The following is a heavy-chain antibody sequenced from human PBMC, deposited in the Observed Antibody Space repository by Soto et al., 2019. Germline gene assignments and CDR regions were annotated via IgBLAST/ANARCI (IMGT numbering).Heavy chain of an antibody. CDR2: ISGSGGST. CDR3: ARALSGSFY. J-gene: IGHJ4*02. V-gene: IGHV3-23*01. D-gene: IGHD3-10*01. Sequence: EVQLLESGGGLVQPGGSLRLSCAASGFTFSSYAMSWVRQAPGKGLEWVSAISGSGGSTYYADSVKGRFTISRDNAKSSLYLQMNSLRVEDTALYYCARALSGSFYWGQGTLVTVSS. CDR1: GFTFSSYA.